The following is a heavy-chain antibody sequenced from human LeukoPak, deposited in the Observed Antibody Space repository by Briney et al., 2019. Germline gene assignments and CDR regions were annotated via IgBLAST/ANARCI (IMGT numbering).Heavy chain of an antibody. J-gene: IGHJ4*02. Sequence: GGSLRLSCAASGFTFSSYEMNWVRQAPGKGLEWVSYISSSGSTIYYADSVKGRFTISRDNAKNSPYLQMNSLRAEDTAVYYCARDRFPPGVTSDYWGQGTLVTVSS. CDR3: ARDRFPPGVTSDY. V-gene: IGHV3-48*03. CDR2: ISSSGSTI. CDR1: GFTFSSYE. D-gene: IGHD2-21*02.